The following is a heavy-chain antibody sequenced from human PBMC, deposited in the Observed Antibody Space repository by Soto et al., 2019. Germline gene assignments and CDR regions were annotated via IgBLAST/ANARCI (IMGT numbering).Heavy chain of an antibody. CDR1: GYTFTSYD. CDR3: ALHQYSSGWYGYYYYYMDV. Sequence: ASGKVSCKASGYTFTSYDINWVRQATGQGLEWMGWMNPNSGNTGYAQKFQGRVTMTRNTSISTAYMELSSLRSEDTAVYYCALHQYSSGWYGYYYYYMDVWGKGTTVTVSS. J-gene: IGHJ6*03. D-gene: IGHD6-19*01. CDR2: MNPNSGNT. V-gene: IGHV1-8*01.